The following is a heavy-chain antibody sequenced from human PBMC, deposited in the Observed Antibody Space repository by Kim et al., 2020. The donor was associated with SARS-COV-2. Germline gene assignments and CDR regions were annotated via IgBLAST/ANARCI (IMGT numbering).Heavy chain of an antibody. V-gene: IGHV3-30*18. CDR2: ISYDGSNK. D-gene: IGHD3-10*01. J-gene: IGHJ6*02. CDR3: AKDLYYYGSGSYYNVDYYYGMDV. Sequence: GGSLRLSCAASGFTFSSYGMHWVRQAPGKGLEWVAVISYDGSNKYYADSVKGRFTISRDNSKNTLYLQMNSLRAEDTAVYYCAKDLYYYGSGSYYNVDYYYGMDVWGQGTTVTVSS. CDR1: GFTFSSYG.